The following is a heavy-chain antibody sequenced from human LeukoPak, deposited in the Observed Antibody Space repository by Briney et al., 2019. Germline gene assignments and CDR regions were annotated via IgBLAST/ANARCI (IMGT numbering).Heavy chain of an antibody. CDR2: IYYSGST. Sequence: PSETLSLTCTVSGGSISSSSYYWGWIRQPPGKGLEWIGSIYYSGSTYYNPSLKSRVTTSVDTSKNQFSLKLSSVTAADTAVYYCARDPVLRYFDWLSKRGYYFDYWGQGTLVTVSS. D-gene: IGHD3-9*01. V-gene: IGHV4-39*07. CDR1: GGSISSSSYY. CDR3: ARDPVLRYFDWLSKRGYYFDY. J-gene: IGHJ4*02.